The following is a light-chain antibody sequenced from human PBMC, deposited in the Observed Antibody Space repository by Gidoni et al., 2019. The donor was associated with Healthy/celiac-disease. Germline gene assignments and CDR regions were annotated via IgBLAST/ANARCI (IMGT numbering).Light chain of an antibody. CDR1: QRISSY. CDR2: ATS. V-gene: IGKV1-39*01. J-gene: IGKJ1*01. Sequence: DIQMTQSPSSLSASVGDRVTITCRASQRISSYLNWYQQKPGKAPKLLIYATSSWQSGVPSRFSGSGSLTDVTLTISSMQPEDVATYYCQQSYSTSPWTCGQGTKVEIK. CDR3: QQSYSTSPWT.